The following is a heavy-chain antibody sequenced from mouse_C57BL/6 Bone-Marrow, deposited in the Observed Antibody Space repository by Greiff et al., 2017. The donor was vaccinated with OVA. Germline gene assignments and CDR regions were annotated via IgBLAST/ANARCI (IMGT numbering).Heavy chain of an antibody. D-gene: IGHD2-2*01. CDR1: GYTFTSYG. V-gene: IGHV1-81*01. CDR3: ARKTNYGYDWYFDV. CDR2: IYPRSGNT. Sequence: QVQLQQSGAELARPGASVKLSCKASGYTFTSYGISWVKQRTGQGLEWIGEIYPRSGNTYYNEKFKGKATLTADKSSSTAYMELRSLTSEDSAVYFCARKTNYGYDWYFDVWGTGTSVTVSS. J-gene: IGHJ1*03.